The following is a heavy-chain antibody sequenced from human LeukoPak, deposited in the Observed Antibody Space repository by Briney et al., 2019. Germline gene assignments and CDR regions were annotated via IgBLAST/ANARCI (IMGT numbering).Heavy chain of an antibody. CDR2: ISGSGGST. J-gene: IGHJ1*01. Sequence: PSETLSLTCTVSGDSISNYYWSWVRQAPGKGLEWVSAISGSGGSTYYADSVKGRFTISRDNSKNTLYLQMNSLRAEDTAVYYCAKGLSSSGYYRYFQHWGQGTLVTVSS. V-gene: IGHV3-23*01. D-gene: IGHD3-22*01. CDR3: AKGLSSSGYYRYFQH. CDR1: GDSISNYY.